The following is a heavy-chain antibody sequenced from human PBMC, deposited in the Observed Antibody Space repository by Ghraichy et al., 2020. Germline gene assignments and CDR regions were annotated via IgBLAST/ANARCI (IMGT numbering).Heavy chain of an antibody. CDR2: IIPIFGTA. D-gene: IGHD6-19*01. V-gene: IGHV1-69*06. CDR3: AKLPTKAGFDY. J-gene: IGHJ4*02. Sequence: SVKVSCKASGGTFGSSSISWVRQAPGQGLEWMGRIIPIFGTADYSQKLQGRVTITADKSTSTAYMALNSLTSDDTAVYYWAKLPTKAGFDYWGQGTLFTVSS. CDR1: GGTFGSSS.